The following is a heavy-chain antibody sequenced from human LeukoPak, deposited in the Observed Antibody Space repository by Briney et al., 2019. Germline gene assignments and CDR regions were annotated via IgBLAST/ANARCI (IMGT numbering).Heavy chain of an antibody. D-gene: IGHD1-7*01. CDR2: IYYSGTD. CDR3: AGLNGNFQNFYDY. J-gene: IGHJ4*02. CDR1: GGSICSISYY. Sequence: SETLSLTCTVSGGSICSISYYWGWLRQPPGKGLQWIGHIYYSGTDFYNPSLKSRVTISVDTTKNQFSLKLTSVTAADTALYYRAGLNGNFQNFYDYWGQGTLVTVSS. V-gene: IGHV4-39*07.